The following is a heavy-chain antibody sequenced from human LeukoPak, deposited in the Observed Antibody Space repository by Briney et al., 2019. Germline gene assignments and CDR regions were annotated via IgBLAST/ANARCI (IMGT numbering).Heavy chain of an antibody. Sequence: ASVKVSCKASGYTFTSYDINWVRQATGQGLEWMGWMNPNSGNTNYAQKLQGRVTMTTDTSTSTAYMELRSLRSDDTAVYYCARVIYSGYDEGALDYWGQGTLVTVSS. CDR3: ARVIYSGYDEGALDY. J-gene: IGHJ4*02. CDR2: MNPNSGNT. D-gene: IGHD5-12*01. CDR1: GYTFTSYD. V-gene: IGHV1-18*01.